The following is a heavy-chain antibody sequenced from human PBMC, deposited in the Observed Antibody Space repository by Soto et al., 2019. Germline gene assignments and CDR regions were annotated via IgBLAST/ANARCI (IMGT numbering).Heavy chain of an antibody. Sequence: SETLSLTCAVSGYSISRGYYWGWIRQPPGKGLEWIGSIYHSGSTYYNPSLKSRVTISVDTSKNQFSLKLSSVTAADTAVYYCASDSLHLFHFVVVVTAPTAGFDYWGQVTLVTVSS. J-gene: IGHJ4*02. CDR2: IYHSGST. D-gene: IGHD2-21*02. CDR3: ASDSLHLFHFVVVVTAPTAGFDY. CDR1: GYSISRGYY. V-gene: IGHV4-38-2*01.